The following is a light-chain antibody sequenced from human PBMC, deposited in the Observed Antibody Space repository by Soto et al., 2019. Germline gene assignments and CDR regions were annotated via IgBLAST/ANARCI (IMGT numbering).Light chain of an antibody. CDR1: QILLHITGETF. V-gene: IGKV2D-29*02. J-gene: IGKJ5*01. Sequence: FVMTQTPLSLSVAPGQPASISCTSRQILLHITGETFLFWYLQKPGQSPQLLIYEVSTRVSGVPDRFSGSGSGTDFTLEISRVETDDVGIYYCMQSTQLPPTFGQGTRLEIK. CDR2: EVS. CDR3: MQSTQLPPT.